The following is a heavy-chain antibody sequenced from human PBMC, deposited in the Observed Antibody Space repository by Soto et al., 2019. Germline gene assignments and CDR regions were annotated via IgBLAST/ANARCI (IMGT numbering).Heavy chain of an antibody. CDR1: GGSISSSSYY. Sequence: PSETLSLTCTVSGGSISSSSYYWGWIRQPPGKGLEWIGSIYYSGSTYYNPSLKSRVTISVDTSKNQFSLKLSSVTAADTAVYYCARAGNCISTSCYVYYYYYGMDVWGQGTTVTVSS. CDR2: IYYSGST. J-gene: IGHJ6*02. V-gene: IGHV4-39*01. CDR3: ARAGNCISTSCYVYYYYYGMDV. D-gene: IGHD2-2*01.